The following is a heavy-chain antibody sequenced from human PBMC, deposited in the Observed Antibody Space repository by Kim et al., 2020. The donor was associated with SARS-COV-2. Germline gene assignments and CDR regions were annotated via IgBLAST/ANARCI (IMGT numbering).Heavy chain of an antibody. CDR2: TTISSTHI. CDR3: ARGWFGQVGDY. Sequence: GGSLRLSCAASGFSFNTYTMDWVRQAPGKGLEWVSSTTISSTHIYYADSVEGRFTISRDNARNSVYLHMNSLRVDDTAIYYCARGWFGQVGDYWGQGARV. V-gene: IGHV3-21*01. J-gene: IGHJ4*02. D-gene: IGHD3-10*01. CDR1: GFSFNTYT.